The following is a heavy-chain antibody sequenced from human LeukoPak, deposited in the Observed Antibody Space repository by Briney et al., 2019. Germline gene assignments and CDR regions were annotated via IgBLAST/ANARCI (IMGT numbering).Heavy chain of an antibody. CDR1: GFTFSSYG. CDR3: ARADYGDYVGAFDI. Sequence: GGSLRLSCAASGFTFSSYGMSWVRQAPGKGLEWVSAISGSGGSTYYADSVKGRFTISRDNSKNTLYLQMNSLRAEDTAVYYCARADYGDYVGAFDIWGQGTMVTVSS. J-gene: IGHJ3*02. D-gene: IGHD4-17*01. V-gene: IGHV3-23*01. CDR2: ISGSGGST.